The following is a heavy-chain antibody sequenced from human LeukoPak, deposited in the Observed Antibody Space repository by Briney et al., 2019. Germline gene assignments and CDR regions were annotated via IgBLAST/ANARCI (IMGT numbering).Heavy chain of an antibody. Sequence: ASVKVSCKASGGTFSSYAISWVRQAPGQRLEWMGWINAGNGNTKYSQKFQGRVTITRDTSATTVYMELSSLRSEDTAVYYCARDIDRVFNWFDPWGQGTLVTVSS. CDR1: GGTFSSYA. J-gene: IGHJ5*02. V-gene: IGHV1-3*01. CDR3: ARDIDRVFNWFDP. CDR2: INAGNGNT. D-gene: IGHD6-13*01.